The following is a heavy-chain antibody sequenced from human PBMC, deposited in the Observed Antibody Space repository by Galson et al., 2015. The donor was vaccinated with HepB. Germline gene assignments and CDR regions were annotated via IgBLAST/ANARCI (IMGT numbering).Heavy chain of an antibody. CDR1: GYTLTDLS. CDR3: AISVSFYYYMDV. CDR2: FDPEDGET. V-gene: IGHV1-24*01. Sequence: SVKVSCKVSGYTLTDLSIHWVRQAPGKGLEWMAGFDPEDGETFYAQTFQGRVTMTEDTSTDTSYMELSSLTSEDTAVYYCAISVSFYYYMDVWGTGTTVTVSS. J-gene: IGHJ6*03.